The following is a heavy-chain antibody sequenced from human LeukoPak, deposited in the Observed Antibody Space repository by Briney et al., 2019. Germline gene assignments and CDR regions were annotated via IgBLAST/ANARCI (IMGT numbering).Heavy chain of an antibody. Sequence: PGRSLRLSCEASGFTFSNYGMQWVRQAPGKGLEWVALIYYDGNYKIYSDSVKDRFTISRDNSKNTLFLQMNSLRAEDSAVYYCAKSAQDYYGSGSYYYPYYDYFIDVWGKGTTVTVSS. CDR1: GFTFSNYG. CDR2: IYYDGNYK. D-gene: IGHD3-10*01. V-gene: IGHV3-33*03. CDR3: AKSAQDYYGSGSYYYPYYDYFIDV. J-gene: IGHJ6*03.